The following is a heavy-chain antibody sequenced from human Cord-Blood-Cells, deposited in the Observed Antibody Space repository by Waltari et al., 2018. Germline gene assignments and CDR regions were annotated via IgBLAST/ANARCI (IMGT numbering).Heavy chain of an antibody. J-gene: IGHJ3*02. Sequence: EVQLVETGGGLIQPGGSLRLSCAASGFTVSSNYMSWVRQAPGKGVEWVSVIYSGGSTYYADSVKGRFTISRDNSKNTLYLQMNSLRAEDTAVYYCASSCGGDCYDAFDIWGQGTMVTVSS. CDR1: GFTVSSNY. V-gene: IGHV3-53*02. CDR2: IYSGGST. CDR3: ASSCGGDCYDAFDI. D-gene: IGHD2-21*01.